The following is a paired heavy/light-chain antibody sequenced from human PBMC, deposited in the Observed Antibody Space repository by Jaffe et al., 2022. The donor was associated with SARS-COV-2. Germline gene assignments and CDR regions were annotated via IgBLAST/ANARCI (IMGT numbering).Heavy chain of an antibody. CDR3: ARPFYDNSDYARYWYFDL. CDR2: IYPSESDA. J-gene: IGHJ2*01. Sequence: EVQLVQSGAEVKKPGESLKISCKASGYTFMNYWIGWVRQMPGKGLEWMGIIYPSESDARYSPSFQGQVTISADKSISTAYLQWSSLKASDTAMYYCARPFYDNSDYARYWYFDLWGRGTLVTVS. CDR1: GYTFMNYW. V-gene: IGHV5-51*01. D-gene: IGHD3-22*01.
Light chain of an antibody. CDR2: AAA. Sequence: DIQMTQSPSSLSASVGDRVTITCRASQTISKFLNWYQQKPGKAPKVLIYAAARLHTGVPSRFSGSGSGTDFTLTINSLQPEDFATYYCQQGYSTPHTFGQGTKLEIK. J-gene: IGKJ2*01. CDR1: QTISKF. CDR3: QQGYSTPHT. V-gene: IGKV1-39*01.